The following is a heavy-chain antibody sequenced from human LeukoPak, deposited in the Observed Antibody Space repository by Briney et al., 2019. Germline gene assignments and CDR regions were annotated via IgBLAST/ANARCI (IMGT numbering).Heavy chain of an antibody. Sequence: GGSLRLSCTASGFTVSSNYMSWVRQAPGKGLEWVALISYDGSDKYYADSVKGRFTISRDNSKNTLYLQMNSLRAEDTAVYYCAKGVVSIAQAGVGYFDYWGQGTLVTVSS. J-gene: IGHJ4*02. CDR1: GFTVSSNY. D-gene: IGHD6-13*01. CDR2: ISYDGSDK. V-gene: IGHV3-30*18. CDR3: AKGVVSIAQAGVGYFDY.